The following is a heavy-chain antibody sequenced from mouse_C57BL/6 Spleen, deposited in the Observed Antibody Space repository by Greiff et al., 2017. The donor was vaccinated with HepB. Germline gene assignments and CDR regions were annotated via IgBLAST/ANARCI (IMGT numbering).Heavy chain of an antibody. V-gene: IGHV1-74*01. CDR3: SSYYYGSSYQFAY. Sequence: QVQLQHPGAELVKPGASVKVSCKASGYNFTSYWMHWVKQRPGQGLEWIGRIHPSDSDTNYNQKFKGKATLTVDKSSSTAYLQLSSLTSADSAVYDCSSYYYGSSYQFAYWGQGTLVTVSA. D-gene: IGHD1-1*01. CDR2: IHPSDSDT. J-gene: IGHJ3*01. CDR1: GYNFTSYW.